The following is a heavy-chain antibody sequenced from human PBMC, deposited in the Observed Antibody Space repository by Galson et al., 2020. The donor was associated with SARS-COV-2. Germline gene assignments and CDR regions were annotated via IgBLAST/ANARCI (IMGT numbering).Heavy chain of an antibody. CDR3: ARHAQYDILTGYTGPFDF. V-gene: IGHV4-59*08. Sequence: SETLFLTCTVSGGSLDNYYWSWIRQPPGKGLEWIGNIYYSGSTNYKPSLQSRVSISLDRSKNQFSLKLRSVTAADTAVYYCARHAQYDILTGYTGPFDFWGQGTLVTVSS. CDR1: GGSLDNYY. J-gene: IGHJ4*02. D-gene: IGHD3-9*01. CDR2: IYYSGST.